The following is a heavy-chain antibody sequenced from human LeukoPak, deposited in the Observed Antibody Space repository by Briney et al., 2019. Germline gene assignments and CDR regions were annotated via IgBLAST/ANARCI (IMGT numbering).Heavy chain of an antibody. V-gene: IGHV3-21*01. CDR2: ISSSSSYI. D-gene: IGHD5-24*01. Sequence: GGSLRLSCAASGFTSSSYSMNWVRQAPGKGLEWVSSISSSSSYIYYADSVKGRFTISRDNAKNSLYLQMNSLRAEDTAVYYCAREPLFGMATIRDAFDIWGQGTMVTVSS. CDR3: AREPLFGMATIRDAFDI. J-gene: IGHJ3*02. CDR1: GFTSSSYS.